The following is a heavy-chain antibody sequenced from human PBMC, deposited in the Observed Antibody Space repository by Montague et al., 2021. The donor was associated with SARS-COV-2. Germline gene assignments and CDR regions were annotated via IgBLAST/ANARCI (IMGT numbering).Heavy chain of an antibody. J-gene: IGHJ6*02. D-gene: IGHD2-8*01. Sequence: SETLSLTCTVSGGSISGFYWSWIRQPPGKGLEWIGYIYYSGSTKYNPSLESRVAVSVDRSENQVSLKLTSVTAADTAVYYCARLLRSCTNGVCRTYYYYALDVWGQGTTVTVSS. CDR3: ARLLRSCTNGVCRTYYYYALDV. CDR1: GGSISGFY. V-gene: IGHV4-59*01. CDR2: IYYSGST.